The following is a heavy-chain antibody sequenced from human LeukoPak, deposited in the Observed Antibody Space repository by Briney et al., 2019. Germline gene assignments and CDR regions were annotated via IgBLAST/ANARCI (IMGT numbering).Heavy chain of an antibody. CDR1: GGSFSGYY. Sequence: SETLSLTCAVCGGSFSGYYWSWIRQPPGKGLEWIGEINHSGSTNYNPSLKSRVTISVDTSKNQFSLKLSSVTAADTAVYYCARDVDYYDSSGDYWGQGTLVTVSS. CDR3: ARDVDYYDSSGDY. V-gene: IGHV4-34*01. J-gene: IGHJ4*02. D-gene: IGHD3-22*01. CDR2: INHSGST.